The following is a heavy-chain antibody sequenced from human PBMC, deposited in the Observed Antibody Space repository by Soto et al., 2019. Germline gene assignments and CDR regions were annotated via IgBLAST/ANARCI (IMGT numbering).Heavy chain of an antibody. CDR3: AHLYYYDSSGYYPFDY. D-gene: IGHD3-22*01. V-gene: IGHV2-5*02. J-gene: IGHJ4*02. Sequence: QITLKESGPTLVKPTQTLTLTCTFSGFSLSTSGVGVGWIRQPPGKALEWLALIYWDDDKRYSPSLKSRLTITKDTSKTQVVLTMTNMDPVDTATYYCAHLYYYDSSGYYPFDYWGQGTLVTVSS. CDR1: GFSLSTSGVG. CDR2: IYWDDDK.